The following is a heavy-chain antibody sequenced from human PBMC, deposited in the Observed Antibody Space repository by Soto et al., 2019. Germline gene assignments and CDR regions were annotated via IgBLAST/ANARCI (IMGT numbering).Heavy chain of an antibody. D-gene: IGHD2-2*02. CDR1: GFTFSSYS. Sequence: HPRMSLRLSFAASGFTFSSYSMSWVRQAPGKGLEWVSAISGSGGSTYYADSVKGRFTISRDNSKNTLYLQMNSLRAEDTAVYYCAKDDTGYGMDVWGQGTTVTGSS. J-gene: IGHJ6*02. V-gene: IGHV3-23*01. CDR3: AKDDTGYGMDV. CDR2: ISGSGGST.